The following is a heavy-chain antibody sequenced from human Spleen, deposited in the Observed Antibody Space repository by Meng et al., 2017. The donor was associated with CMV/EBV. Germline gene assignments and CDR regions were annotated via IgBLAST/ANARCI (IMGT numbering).Heavy chain of an antibody. CDR2: FDPEDGET. J-gene: IGHJ4*02. D-gene: IGHD2-8*01. CDR1: GYTLTAFS. Sequence: APPVHAWVEGKKPGASVKVACTVAGYTLTAFSMHWVRQAPGKGLEWMGGFDPEDGETIYAQKFQGRVTMTEDTSTDTAYMELSSLRSEDTAVYYCATELASAVYATQFDYWGQGTLVTVSS. CDR3: ATELASAVYATQFDY. V-gene: IGHV1-24*01.